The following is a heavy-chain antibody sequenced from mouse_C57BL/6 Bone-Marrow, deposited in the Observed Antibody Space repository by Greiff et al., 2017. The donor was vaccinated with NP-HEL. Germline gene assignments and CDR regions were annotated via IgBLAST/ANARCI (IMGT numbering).Heavy chain of an antibody. Sequence: VQLKESGGDLVKPGGSLKLSCAASGFTFSSYGMSWVRQTPDKRLEWVATISSGGSYTYYPDSVKGRFTISRDNAKNTLYLQMSSLKSEDTAMYCCARHGTGYYFDYWGQGTTLTVSS. CDR1: GFTFSSYG. J-gene: IGHJ2*01. CDR2: ISSGGSYT. V-gene: IGHV5-6*01. CDR3: ARHGTGYYFDY. D-gene: IGHD3-3*01.